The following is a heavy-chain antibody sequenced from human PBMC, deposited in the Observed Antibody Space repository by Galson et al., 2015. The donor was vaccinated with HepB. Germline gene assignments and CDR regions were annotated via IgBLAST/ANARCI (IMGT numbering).Heavy chain of an antibody. CDR2: IFYNGNT. Sequence: ETLSLTCTVSGGSIFSGGSISSTSYYWGWVRQPPGKGLEWIGNIFYNGNTYYNPFLKRRVTISLDTSKNQFSLKLSSVTAAGTAVYYCVREGALGELFDYWGQGTLVTVSS. J-gene: IGHJ4*02. D-gene: IGHD3-10*01. CDR1: GGSIFSGGSISSTSYY. V-gene: IGHV4-39*07. CDR3: VREGALGELFDY.